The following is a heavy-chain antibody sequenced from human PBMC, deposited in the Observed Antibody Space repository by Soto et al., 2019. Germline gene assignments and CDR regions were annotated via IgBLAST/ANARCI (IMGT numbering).Heavy chain of an antibody. V-gene: IGHV3-15*01. CDR1: GFNFNVAW. D-gene: IGHD3-3*02. CDR3: TKVLALPPNDAFDI. J-gene: IGHJ3*02. Sequence: EGQLVESGGGLVEPGGSLRLSCAASGFNFNVAWMNWVRQAPGKGLEWLGRIKSKGGGETTEYVAFVKGRVIISRDDSKNTLYLQMNSLKSEDTAVYYCTKVLALPPNDAFDIWGQGTMVTVSS. CDR2: IKSKGGGETT.